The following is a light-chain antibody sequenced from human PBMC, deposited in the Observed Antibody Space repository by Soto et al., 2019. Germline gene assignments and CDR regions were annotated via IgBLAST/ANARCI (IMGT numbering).Light chain of an antibody. CDR3: SSYTSSSLYV. J-gene: IGLJ1*01. Sequence: QSVLTQPPSVSGAPGQSITISCTGTSSYIGGHHFVSWYQQQSGKAPKLVIYEVTDRPSGVSDRFSGSKSGNTASLTISGLQREDEADYYCSSYTSSSLYVFGTGTKGTVL. CDR2: EVT. V-gene: IGLV2-14*01. CDR1: SSYIGGHHF.